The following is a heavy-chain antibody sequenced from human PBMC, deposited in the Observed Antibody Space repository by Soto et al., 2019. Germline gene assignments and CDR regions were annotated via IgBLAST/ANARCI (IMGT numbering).Heavy chain of an antibody. J-gene: IGHJ5*02. Sequence: SETLSLTCAVYGGSFSGYYWSWIRQPPGKGLEWIGEINHSGSTNYNPSLKSRVTISVDTSKNQFSLKLSSVTAADTAVYYCATISPVVPAASGKNGNWFDPWGQGTLVTVSS. V-gene: IGHV4-34*01. CDR3: ATISPVVPAASGKNGNWFDP. D-gene: IGHD2-2*01. CDR2: INHSGST. CDR1: GGSFSGYY.